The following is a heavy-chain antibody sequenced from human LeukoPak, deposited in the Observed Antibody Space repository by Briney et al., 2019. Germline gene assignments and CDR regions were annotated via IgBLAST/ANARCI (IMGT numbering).Heavy chain of an antibody. CDR3: ARGYSQPGYYDSSGYAPPGAFDI. CDR2: IYHSGTT. CDR1: GGSISSSNW. Sequence: SETLSLTCAVSGGSISSSNWWSWVRQPPGKGLEWIGEIYHSGTTNYNPSLKSRVTISVDTSKNQFSLKLSSVTAADTAVYYCARGYSQPGYYDSSGYAPPGAFDIWGQGTMVTVSS. V-gene: IGHV4-4*02. J-gene: IGHJ3*02. D-gene: IGHD3-22*01.